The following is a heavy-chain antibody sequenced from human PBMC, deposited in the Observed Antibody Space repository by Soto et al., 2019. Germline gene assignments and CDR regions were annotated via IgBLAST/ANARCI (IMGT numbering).Heavy chain of an antibody. J-gene: IGHJ4*02. CDR1: GYTFTNYD. D-gene: IGHD4-17*01. Sequence: QVQLVQSGAEVKKPGASVKVSCKTSGYTFTNYDINWVRQATGQGLGWMGWTNPKSGYTGSAQKFQGRVTMTRDSSTSTAYMELHSLTSEDTAVYFCARTAGDLDYWGQGTLITVSS. CDR3: ARTAGDLDY. CDR2: TNPKSGYT. V-gene: IGHV1-8*01.